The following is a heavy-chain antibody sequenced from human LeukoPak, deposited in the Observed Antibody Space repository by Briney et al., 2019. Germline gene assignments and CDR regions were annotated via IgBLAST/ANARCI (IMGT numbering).Heavy chain of an antibody. CDR2: IYYSGST. Sequence: SETLSLTCTVSGGSISSYYWSWIRQPPGKGLEGIGYIYYSGSTNYNPSLKSRVTISVDTSKNPFSLKLSSASAADTAVYYCARDEYNWFDPWGQGTLVTVSS. J-gene: IGHJ5*02. CDR3: ARDEYNWFDP. CDR1: GGSISSYY. V-gene: IGHV4-59*01.